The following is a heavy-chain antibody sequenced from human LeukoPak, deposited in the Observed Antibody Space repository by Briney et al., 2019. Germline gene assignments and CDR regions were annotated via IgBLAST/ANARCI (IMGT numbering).Heavy chain of an antibody. CDR1: GFTFSSDE. CDR2: ISSSGRTR. D-gene: IGHD3-22*01. CDR3: ARTRPSFTVIVVVPLDY. V-gene: IGHV3-48*03. Sequence: GGSLRLSCAASGFTFSSDEMNWVRQVPGKGLEWVSYISSSGRTRYYADSVKGRFTISRDNAKNSLYLQMNSLRDEDTAVYYCARTRPSFTVIVVVPLDYWGQGTLVTVSS. J-gene: IGHJ4*02.